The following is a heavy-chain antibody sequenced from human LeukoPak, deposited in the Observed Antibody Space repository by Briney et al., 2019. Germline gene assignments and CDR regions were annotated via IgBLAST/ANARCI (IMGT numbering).Heavy chain of an antibody. Sequence: ASVKVSCKASGYTFTSYGISWVRQAPGQGPEWMGWISAYNGNTNYAQKLQGRVTMTTDTSTSTAYMELRSLRSDDTAVYYCAIATGAVAGTGEYYFDYWGQGTLVTVSS. CDR3: AIATGAVAGTGEYYFDY. D-gene: IGHD6-19*01. CDR2: ISAYNGNT. V-gene: IGHV1-18*01. CDR1: GYTFTSYG. J-gene: IGHJ4*02.